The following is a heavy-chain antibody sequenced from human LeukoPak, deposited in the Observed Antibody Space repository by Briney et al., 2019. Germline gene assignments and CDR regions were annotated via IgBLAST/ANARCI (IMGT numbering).Heavy chain of an antibody. CDR2: ISPGGDIP. CDR1: GFIVNTNY. CDR3: AKDEGADYGDYGTGY. Sequence: GGSLRLSCAASGFIVNTNYMSWVRQVPGKGLEWVSVISPGGDIPYYADSVKGRFTISRDNSKNTLYLQMNSLRAEDTAVYYCAKDEGADYGDYGTGYWGQGTLVTVSS. D-gene: IGHD4-17*01. J-gene: IGHJ4*02. V-gene: IGHV3-53*05.